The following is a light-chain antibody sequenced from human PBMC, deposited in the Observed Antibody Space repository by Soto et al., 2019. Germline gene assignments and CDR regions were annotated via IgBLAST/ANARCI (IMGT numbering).Light chain of an antibody. CDR2: EVT. V-gene: IGLV2-8*01. J-gene: IGLJ2*01. Sequence: QSVLTQPPSASGSPGQSVTISCTGTSSDVGSYNFVSWYQQHPGKAPKVMIYEVTKRPSGVPDRFSGSTSGNTASLTVSGRQADDEADYFCSSYAGSNSLVFGGGTKPTVL. CDR1: SSDVGSYNF. CDR3: SSYAGSNSLV.